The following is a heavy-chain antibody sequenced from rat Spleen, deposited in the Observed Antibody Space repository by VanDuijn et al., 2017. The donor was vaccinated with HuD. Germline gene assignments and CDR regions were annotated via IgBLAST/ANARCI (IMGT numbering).Heavy chain of an antibody. CDR2: IWAGGGT. CDR3: VRDGGFDY. Sequence: QVQLKESGPGVVQPSQTLSLTCTVSGFSLPSYHVSWVRQPPGKSLVWMGTIWAGGGTNYNSAVKSRLSISRDTSRSQVFLKMSGLQTEDTATYYCVRDGGFDYWGQGVMVTVSS. CDR1: GFSLPSYH. V-gene: IGHV2-15*01. J-gene: IGHJ2*01.